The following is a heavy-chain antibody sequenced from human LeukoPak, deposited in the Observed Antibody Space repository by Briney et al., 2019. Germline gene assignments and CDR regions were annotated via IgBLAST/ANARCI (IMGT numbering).Heavy chain of an antibody. CDR3: TLIQGWGSRSYYLDY. J-gene: IGHJ4*02. V-gene: IGHV3-15*01. CDR2: VKSRGAGETT. Sequence: PGGSLRLSCAASGFSISSDWMSWVRQAPGKGLEWVGRVKSRGAGETTDYAAPVKGRFTISRDDSINTLYLQMNSLKTEDTAVYYCTLIQGWGSRSYYLDYWGQGTLVTVSS. CDR1: GFSISSDW. D-gene: IGHD3-10*01.